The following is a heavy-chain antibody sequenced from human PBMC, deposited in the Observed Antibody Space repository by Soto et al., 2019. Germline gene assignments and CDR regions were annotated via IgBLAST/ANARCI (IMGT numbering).Heavy chain of an antibody. Sequence: SETRSLTCAASGGSISSSNWWSWVLQLPGWGLEWIREIYHSESTNYKPHLKSRVTISVDKSKNQFSLKLSSVTAADTAVYYCARAGWELLGERDGNFYNCFDPWAREPWAPSP. J-gene: IGHJ5*02. CDR1: GGSISSSNW. CDR3: ARAGWELLGERDGNFYNCFDP. D-gene: IGHD1-26*01. V-gene: IGHV4-4*02. CDR2: IYHSEST.